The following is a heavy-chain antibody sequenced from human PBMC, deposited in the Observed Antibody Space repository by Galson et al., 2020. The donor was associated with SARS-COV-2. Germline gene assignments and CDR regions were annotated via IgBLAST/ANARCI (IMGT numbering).Heavy chain of an antibody. CDR3: ARVYSSGYGLYF. J-gene: IGHJ4*02. Sequence: SETLSLTCTVSGGSISSSSYFWGWIRQPPGKGLEWIGSFHYSGSTYYNPSLKSQVTIFVDTSKNQFSLKVTSVTAADTAEYYCARVYSSGYGLYFWGQGILVTVSS. D-gene: IGHD6-19*01. V-gene: IGHV4-39*01. CDR2: FHYSGST. CDR1: GGSISSSSYF.